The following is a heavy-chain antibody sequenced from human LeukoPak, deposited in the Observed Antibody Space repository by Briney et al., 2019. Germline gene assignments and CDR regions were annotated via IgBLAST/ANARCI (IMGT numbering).Heavy chain of an antibody. CDR2: ISGSGDST. D-gene: IGHD3-3*01. Sequence: GASLRLSCAASRFTFSSYAMSWVRQAPGKGLEWVSAISGSGDSTYYADSVKGRFTISRDNSKNTLYLQMNSLRAEDTAVYYCAKTPPQEWLLSPGDYWGQGTLVTVSS. J-gene: IGHJ4*02. CDR3: AKTPPQEWLLSPGDY. CDR1: RFTFSSYA. V-gene: IGHV3-23*01.